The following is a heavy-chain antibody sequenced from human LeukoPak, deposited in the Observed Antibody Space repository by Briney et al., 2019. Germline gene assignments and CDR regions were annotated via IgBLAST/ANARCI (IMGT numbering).Heavy chain of an antibody. J-gene: IGHJ4*02. Sequence: PGGSLRLSCAASGFTFSSYAMSWVRQAPGRGLEWVSAISGSGGSTYHADSVKGRFTISRDNSKNTLYLQMNSLRAEDTAVYYCAKTPPYSSTKPVGYFDYWGQGTLVTVSS. CDR2: ISGSGGST. CDR3: AKTPPYSSTKPVGYFDY. V-gene: IGHV3-23*01. D-gene: IGHD6-19*01. CDR1: GFTFSSYA.